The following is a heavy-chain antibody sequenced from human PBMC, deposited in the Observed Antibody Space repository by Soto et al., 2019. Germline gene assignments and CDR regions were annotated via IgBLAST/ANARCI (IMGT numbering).Heavy chain of an antibody. D-gene: IGHD2-15*01. Sequence: SETLSLTCTVSGGSISSYYWSWIRQPPGKGLEWIGYIYYSGSTNYNPSLKSRVTISVDTSKNQFSLKLSSVTAADTAVYYCARSPPLCSGGSCYLTNFDYWGQGTLVTVSS. CDR1: GGSISSYY. J-gene: IGHJ4*02. CDR2: IYYSGST. CDR3: ARSPPLCSGGSCYLTNFDY. V-gene: IGHV4-59*08.